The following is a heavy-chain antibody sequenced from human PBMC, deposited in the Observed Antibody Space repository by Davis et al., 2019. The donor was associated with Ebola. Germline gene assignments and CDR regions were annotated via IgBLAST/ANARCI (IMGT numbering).Heavy chain of an antibody. V-gene: IGHV1-69*13. CDR3: ARFVVVGGELSAQSPDY. D-gene: IGHD3-16*02. J-gene: IGHJ4*02. CDR2: IIPIFGTA. CDR1: GGTFSSYA. Sequence: SVKVSCKASGGTFSSYAISWVRQAPGQGLEWMGGIIPIFGTANYAQKFQGRVTITADESTSTAYMELSSLRSEDTAVYYCARFVVVGGELSAQSPDYWGQGTLVTVSS.